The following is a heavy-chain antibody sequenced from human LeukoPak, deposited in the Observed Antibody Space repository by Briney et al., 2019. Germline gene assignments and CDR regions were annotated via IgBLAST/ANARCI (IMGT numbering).Heavy chain of an antibody. CDR3: ASLAAAVYDKPNFDY. CDR2: IIPILGIA. Sequence: ASVKVSCKASGGTFSSYAISWVRQAPGQGLEWMGRIIPILGIANYAQKFQGRVTITADKSTSTAYMGLSSLRSEDTAVYYCASLAAAVYDKPNFDYWGQGTLVTVSS. J-gene: IGHJ4*02. D-gene: IGHD6-13*01. V-gene: IGHV1-69*04. CDR1: GGTFSSYA.